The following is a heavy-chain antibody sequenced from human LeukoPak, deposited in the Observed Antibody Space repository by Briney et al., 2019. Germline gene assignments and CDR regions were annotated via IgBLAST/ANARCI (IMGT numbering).Heavy chain of an antibody. J-gene: IGHJ3*02. CDR2: IYYSGST. D-gene: IGHD4-17*01. Sequence: PSETLSLTCTVSGGSISSGDYYWSWIRQPPGKGLEWIGYIYYSGSTYYNPSLKSRVTISVDTSKNQFSLKLSSVTAADTAVYYCAREGDYGAFDIWGQGTMVTVSS. CDR3: AREGDYGAFDI. V-gene: IGHV4-30-4*01. CDR1: GGSISSGDYY.